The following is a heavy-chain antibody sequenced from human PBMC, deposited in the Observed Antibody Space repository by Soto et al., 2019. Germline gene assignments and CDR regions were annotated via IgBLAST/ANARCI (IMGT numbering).Heavy chain of an antibody. D-gene: IGHD4-17*01. Sequence: QLQLQESGSGLVKPSQTLSLTCAVSGGSISSGGYSWSWIRQPPGKGLEWIGYIYHSGSTYYNPSLTSRVTISVDRSKNQFSLKLSSVTAADTAVYYCARNDYAKVMLIDYWGQGTLVTVSS. CDR2: IYHSGST. CDR1: GGSISSGGYS. J-gene: IGHJ4*02. V-gene: IGHV4-30-2*01. CDR3: ARNDYAKVMLIDY.